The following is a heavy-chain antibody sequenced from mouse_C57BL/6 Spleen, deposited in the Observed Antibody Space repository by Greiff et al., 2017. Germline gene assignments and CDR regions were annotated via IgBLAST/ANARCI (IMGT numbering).Heavy chain of an antibody. J-gene: IGHJ2*01. Sequence: VQLQQPGAELVMPGASVKLSCKASGYTFTSYWMHWVKQRPGQGLEWIGEIDPSDSYTNYNHKFKGKSTLTVDKSSSTAYMRLSSLTSEDSAVYYCARRGDYYGSSTDYCDYWGQGTTLTVSS. CDR2: IDPSDSYT. CDR3: ARRGDYYGSSTDYCDY. CDR1: GYTFTSYW. D-gene: IGHD1-1*01. V-gene: IGHV1-69*01.